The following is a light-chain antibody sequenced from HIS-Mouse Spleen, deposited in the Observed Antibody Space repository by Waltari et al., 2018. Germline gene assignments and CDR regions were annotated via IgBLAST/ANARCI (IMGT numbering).Light chain of an antibody. CDR1: ALPKQD. CDR3: QSADSSGTYSVV. V-gene: IGLV3-25*03. Sequence: SYELTQPPSVSVSPGQTARITCPGDALPKQDAYWYQQKPGQAPVLVIYKDSGRPSGNPERFSGSSSGTTVTLTISGVQAEDEADYYCQSADSSGTYSVVFGGGTKLTVL. CDR2: KDS. J-gene: IGLJ2*01.